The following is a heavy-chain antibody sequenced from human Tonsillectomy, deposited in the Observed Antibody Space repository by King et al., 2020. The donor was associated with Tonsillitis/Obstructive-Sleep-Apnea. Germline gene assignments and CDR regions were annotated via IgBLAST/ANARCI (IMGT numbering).Heavy chain of an antibody. CDR1: GGSFSGYY. Sequence: VQLQQWGAGLLKPSETLSLTCGVYGGSFSGYYWSWIRQPPGKGLEWIGEINHSGSTDYNSSLKSRVTISRGTSKNQFSLRLTSVTAADTAVYYCGTNAGDYYYYMDVWGKGTTVTVSS. CDR3: GTNAGDYYYYMDV. V-gene: IGHV4-34*01. J-gene: IGHJ6*03. CDR2: INHSGST. D-gene: IGHD2-2*01.